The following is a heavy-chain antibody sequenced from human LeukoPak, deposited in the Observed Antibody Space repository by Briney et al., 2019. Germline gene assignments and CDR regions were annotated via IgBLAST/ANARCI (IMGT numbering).Heavy chain of an antibody. Sequence: KPSQTLSLTCTVSGDSISSADYYWSWIRQPPGKGLERIGYIHHSGSAYYNPSLKSRVTISVDRSKKQFSLRLSSVTAADTAVYYCARGYDSSGYYPPSFDYWGQGTLVSVSS. CDR1: GDSISSADYY. V-gene: IGHV4-30-2*01. CDR3: ARGYDSSGYYPPSFDY. CDR2: IHHSGSA. J-gene: IGHJ4*02. D-gene: IGHD3-22*01.